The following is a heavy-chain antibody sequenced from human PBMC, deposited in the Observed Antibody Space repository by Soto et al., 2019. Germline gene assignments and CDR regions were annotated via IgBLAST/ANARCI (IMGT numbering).Heavy chain of an antibody. Sequence: SESLSLTCTVCSGSVSNRKDDGGLIRQSPGKGLEWIGSVYYRGRSYSKSSVKSRVTISVDTSKNQFSLNLNSVTASDTAVYYCVSQRTSVLTQAYFDYWGPGALVTVSS. D-gene: IGHD2-8*01. V-gene: IGHV4-39*01. CDR2: VYYRGRS. CDR3: VSQRTSVLTQAYFDY. CDR1: SGSVSNRKDD. J-gene: IGHJ4*02.